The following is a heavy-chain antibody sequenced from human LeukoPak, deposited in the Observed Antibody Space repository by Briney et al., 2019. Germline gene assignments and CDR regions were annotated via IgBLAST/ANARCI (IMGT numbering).Heavy chain of an antibody. Sequence: GGSLRLSCAASGFTFSSYAMSWVRQAPGKGLEWVSGISGSGGSTYYADSVKGRFTISRDNTKNTLCLQMNSLRAEDTAVYYCAKSWGSSDYWGQGTLVTVSS. CDR1: GFTFSSYA. J-gene: IGHJ4*02. CDR2: ISGSGGST. D-gene: IGHD7-27*01. V-gene: IGHV3-23*01. CDR3: AKSWGSSDY.